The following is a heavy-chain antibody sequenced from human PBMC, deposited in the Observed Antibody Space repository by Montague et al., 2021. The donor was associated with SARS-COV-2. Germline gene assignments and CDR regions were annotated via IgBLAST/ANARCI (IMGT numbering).Heavy chain of an antibody. V-gene: IGHV4-39*07. J-gene: IGHJ5*02. CDR3: ARDSSRVTMVRGVFDP. CDR1: GGSMSSSSDY. CDR2: IYYRGRT. D-gene: IGHD3-10*01. Sequence: SETLSLTCTVSGGSMSSSSDYWGWIRQSPGKGLDWIGSIYYRGRTSYNPSLESRVTISVDTAKNQFSLKLSSVTAADTAVYYCARDSSRVTMVRGVFDPWGKGTRVTVSS.